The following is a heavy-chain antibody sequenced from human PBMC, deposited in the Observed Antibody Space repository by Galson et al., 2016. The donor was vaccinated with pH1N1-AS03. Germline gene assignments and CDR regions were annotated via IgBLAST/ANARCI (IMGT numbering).Heavy chain of an antibody. V-gene: IGHV3-11*01. J-gene: IGHJ4*02. CDR3: ARGWYDIWTGYLVDPFDY. CDR1: GFTFGDYY. CDR2: ITSSGGSGSTT. D-gene: IGHD3-9*01. Sequence: SLRLSCAASGFTFGDYYMSWIRQAPGKGLEWISCITSSGGSGSTTYYADSVKGRFTISRDNAKNSLYLQMNSLRADDTAVYVCARGWYDIWTGYLVDPFDYWGQGALVTVSS.